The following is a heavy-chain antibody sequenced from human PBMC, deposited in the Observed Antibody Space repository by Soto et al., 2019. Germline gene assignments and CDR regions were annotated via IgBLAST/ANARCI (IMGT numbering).Heavy chain of an antibody. D-gene: IGHD4-4*01. V-gene: IGHV5-51*01. Sequence: GDSLKISCKGSGYSFTSYWIGWVRQMPGKGLEWMGIIYPGDSDTRYSPSFQGQVTISADKSISTAYLQWSSLKASDTAMYYCARLWATVNYYYYGMDVWGQGTTVTVSS. CDR2: IYPGDSDT. CDR1: GYSFTSYW. J-gene: IGHJ6*02. CDR3: ARLWATVNYYYYGMDV.